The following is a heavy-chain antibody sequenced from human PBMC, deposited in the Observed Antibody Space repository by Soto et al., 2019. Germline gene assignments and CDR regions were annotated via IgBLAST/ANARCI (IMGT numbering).Heavy chain of an antibody. CDR1: GGFIRSSRDY. D-gene: IGHD5-18*01. CDR3: ARQEWIQLWPDDY. CDR2: IYYSGNT. V-gene: IGHV4-39*01. Sequence: QLQLQESGPGLVKPSETLSLTCTVSGGFIRSSRDYWGWIRQPPGKGLEWIGSIYYSGNTYYNPSLKSRVTISVDTYKNQFSLKLSSVTAADTAVYYCARQEWIQLWPDDYWGQGTLVIVSS. J-gene: IGHJ4*02.